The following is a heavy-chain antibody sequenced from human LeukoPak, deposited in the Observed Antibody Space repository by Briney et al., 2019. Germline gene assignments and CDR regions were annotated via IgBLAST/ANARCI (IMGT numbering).Heavy chain of an antibody. J-gene: IGHJ2*01. CDR1: GFTFSSYE. Sequence: GGSLRLSCAASGFTFSSYEMNWVRQAPGKGLEWVSYISSSGSTIYYADSVKGRFTISRDNSKNTLYLQMNSLRAEDTAVYYCATDYYGSGSYYYDLWGRGTLVTVSS. D-gene: IGHD3-10*01. CDR2: ISSSGSTI. CDR3: ATDYYGSGSYYYDL. V-gene: IGHV3-48*03.